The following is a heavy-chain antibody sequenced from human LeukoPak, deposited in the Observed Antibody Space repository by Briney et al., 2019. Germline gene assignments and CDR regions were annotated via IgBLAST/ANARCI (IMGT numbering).Heavy chain of an antibody. J-gene: IGHJ5*02. CDR1: GFTFSSYG. D-gene: IGHD2-2*02. V-gene: IGHV3-30*02. Sequence: GGSLRLSCAASGFTFSSYGMHWVRQAPGKGLEWVAFIRCDGSNKYYADSVKGRFTISRDNSKNTLYLQMNSLRAEDTAVYYCAKDVVVKRPAAISWGQGTLVTVSS. CDR2: IRCDGSNK. CDR3: AKDVVVKRPAAIS.